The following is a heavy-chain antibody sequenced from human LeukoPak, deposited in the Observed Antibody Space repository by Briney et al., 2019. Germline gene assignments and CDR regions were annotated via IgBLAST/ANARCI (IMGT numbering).Heavy chain of an antibody. CDR2: ISAYSGNT. V-gene: IGHV1-18*01. D-gene: IGHD4-17*01. CDR1: GYTLTELS. CDR3: ARDYGDSTNFDY. Sequence: ASVKVSCKVSGYTLTELSMHWVRQAPGQGLEWMGWISAYSGNTNYAQKLQGRVTMTTDTSTSTAYMELRSLRSDDTAVYYCARDYGDSTNFDYWGQGTLVTVSS. J-gene: IGHJ4*02.